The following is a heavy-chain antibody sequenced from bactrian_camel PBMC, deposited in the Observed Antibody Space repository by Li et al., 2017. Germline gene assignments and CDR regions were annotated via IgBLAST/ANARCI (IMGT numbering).Heavy chain of an antibody. CDR2: IGAGSP. CDR1: GYTYY. CDR3: ATERLRYGPVRRGNCRRDFAF. D-gene: IGHD5*01. V-gene: IGHV3S55*01. J-gene: IGHJ6*01. Sequence: HVQLVESGGGSAEAGGSLRLSCVASGYTYYMAWFRQAPGKEREAVAAIGAGSPFYARTVAGRFTIAQDTAKKQLYLQMSSLRPEDTAVYTCATERLRYGPVRRGNCRRDFAFWGQGTQVTVS.